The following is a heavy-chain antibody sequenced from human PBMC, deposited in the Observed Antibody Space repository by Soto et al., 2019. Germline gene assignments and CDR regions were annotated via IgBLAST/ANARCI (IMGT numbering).Heavy chain of an antibody. V-gene: IGHV3-11*01. CDR3: ARERWWRSDY. CDR2: TSTRGTTI. CDR1: GFTFSDFY. D-gene: IGHD2-15*01. Sequence: PGGSLRLSCAASGFTFSDFYMSWIRQAPGKGPEWVASTSTRGTTIDYADSVKVRFTASRDNAKDSLYLQMNSLRAEDKAVYYCARERWWRSDYWGQGTLVTVSS. J-gene: IGHJ4*02.